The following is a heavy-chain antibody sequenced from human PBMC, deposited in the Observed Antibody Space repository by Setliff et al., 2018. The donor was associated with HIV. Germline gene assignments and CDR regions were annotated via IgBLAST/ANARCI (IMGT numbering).Heavy chain of an antibody. D-gene: IGHD4-17*01. Sequence: SETLSLTCTVSGASITSHYWSWIRQPPGKAPEWIGYVYNSGTTKYNPSLKSRVTISVDTSKNQFSLRLNSVTAADTAVYYCAKGAGFYGDYTFDYWGQGNLVTVSS. CDR1: GASITSHY. CDR2: VYNSGTT. V-gene: IGHV4-59*11. CDR3: AKGAGFYGDYTFDY. J-gene: IGHJ4*02.